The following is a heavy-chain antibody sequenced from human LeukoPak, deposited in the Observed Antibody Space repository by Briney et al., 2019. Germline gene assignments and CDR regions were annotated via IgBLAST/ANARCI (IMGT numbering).Heavy chain of an antibody. V-gene: IGHV4-31*03. D-gene: IGHD2-8*01. J-gene: IGHJ4*02. CDR1: GGSISSGGYY. CDR3: ARVYEDLFDY. CDR2: IYYSGST. Sequence: SETLSLTCTVPGGSISSGGYYWSWIRQHPGKGLEWIGYIYYSGSTYYNPSLKSRVTISVDTSKDQFSLKLSSVTAADTAVYYCARVYEDLFDYWGQGTLVTVSS.